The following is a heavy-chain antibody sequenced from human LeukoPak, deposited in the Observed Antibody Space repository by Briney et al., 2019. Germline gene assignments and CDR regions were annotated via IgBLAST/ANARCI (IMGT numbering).Heavy chain of an antibody. CDR1: GFTFSSDA. V-gene: IGHV3-23*01. J-gene: IGHJ4*02. CDR2: ISGGGGST. D-gene: IGHD1-26*01. Sequence: GGSLRLSCAASGFTFSSDAMSWVPHAPGKGLEWGSGISGGGGSTYYADSVKGRFTISRDNSKNTLYLQMNSLRAEDTAVYYCAEGVRLVGAFYFDYWGQGTLVTVSS. CDR3: AEGVRLVGAFYFDY.